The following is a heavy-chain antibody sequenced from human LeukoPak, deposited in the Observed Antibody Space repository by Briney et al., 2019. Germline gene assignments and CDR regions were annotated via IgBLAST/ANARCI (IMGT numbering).Heavy chain of an antibody. CDR3: ARGAKSYKFYDSSGYPYYFDY. CDR2: INHSGST. CDR1: GGSFSGYY. J-gene: IGHJ4*02. Sequence: PSETLSLTCAVYGGSFSGYYWSWIRQPPGKGLEWIGEINHSGSTNYNPSLKSRVTISVDTSKNQFSLKLSSVTAADTAVYYCARGAKSYKFYDSSGYPYYFDYWGQGTLVTVSS. V-gene: IGHV4-34*01. D-gene: IGHD3-22*01.